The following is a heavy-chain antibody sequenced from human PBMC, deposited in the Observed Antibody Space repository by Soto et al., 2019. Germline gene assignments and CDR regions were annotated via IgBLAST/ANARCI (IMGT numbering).Heavy chain of an antibody. J-gene: IGHJ4*02. Sequence: QVQLSQFGAEVKKPGASVKVSCKASGYSFTNFHIHWVRQAPGQGLEWMGMIDPSCGITRDAQRLQGRITMTREASPSTVYMELRSMTSEDTAVYYCARDVIGQDNYETSGDYVDHWGQGTLVTVSS. V-gene: IGHV1-46*04. CDR2: IDPSCGIT. D-gene: IGHD3-22*01. CDR1: GYSFTNFH. CDR3: ARDVIGQDNYETSGDYVDH.